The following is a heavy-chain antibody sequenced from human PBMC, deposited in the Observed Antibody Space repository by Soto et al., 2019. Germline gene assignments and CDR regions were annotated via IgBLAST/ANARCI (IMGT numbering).Heavy chain of an antibody. CDR3: AIFIAVAGYDYYYYGMDV. V-gene: IGHV5-10-1*01. CDR1: GYSFTSYW. J-gene: IGHJ6*02. Sequence: PXVSLPLSCRGSGYSFTSYWISGVRQMPGKGLEWMGRIDPSDSYTNYSPSFQGHVTISADKSISTAYLQWSSLKASDTAMYYCAIFIAVAGYDYYYYGMDVWGQGTTVTVSS. CDR2: IDPSDSYT. D-gene: IGHD6-19*01.